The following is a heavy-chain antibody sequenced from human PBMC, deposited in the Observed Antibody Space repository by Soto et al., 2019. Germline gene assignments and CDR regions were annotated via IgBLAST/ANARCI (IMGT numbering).Heavy chain of an antibody. CDR3: ARQGYYDFCSVDDALDV. D-gene: IGHD3-3*01. J-gene: IGHJ3*01. V-gene: IGHV3-73*02. Sequence: EVQLVEAGGGLVQPGGSLKLSCAASGFTFSDTAIHWVRQASGTGLDWVGRIRSKGNNYKTEFSESVKGRFVISREDSLNTAYLQMDSLKTEDTAVYYCARQGYYDFCSVDDALDVWGQGTMVAVTS. CDR2: IRSKGNNYKT. CDR1: GFTFSDTA.